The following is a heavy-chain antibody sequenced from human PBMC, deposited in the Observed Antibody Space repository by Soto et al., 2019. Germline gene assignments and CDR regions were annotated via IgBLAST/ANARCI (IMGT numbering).Heavy chain of an antibody. D-gene: IGHD3-22*01. CDR2: INHSGST. CDR3: ARTRITMIPFDY. CDR1: GGYFSCYY. Sequence: PLETMSLTCAAYGGYFSCYYWSWISQTTGKGLEWIGEINHSGSTNYNPSLKSRVTISVDTSKNQFSLKLSSVTAADTAVYYCARTRITMIPFDYWGQGTLVTVS. V-gene: IGHV4-34*01. J-gene: IGHJ4*02.